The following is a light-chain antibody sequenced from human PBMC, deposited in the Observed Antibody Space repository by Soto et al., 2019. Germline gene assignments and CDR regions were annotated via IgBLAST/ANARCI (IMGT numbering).Light chain of an antibody. CDR3: QQYDSSPKT. CDR1: QSVSSSY. V-gene: IGKV3-20*01. CDR2: GAS. J-gene: IGKJ1*01. Sequence: EIMLSQSPGTLSLSPGERATLSCRASQSVSSSYLAWYQQKPGQAPRLLIYGASSRATGIPDRFSGSGSGTDFTLTISRLEPEDFAVYYCQQYDSSPKTFGQGTKVE.